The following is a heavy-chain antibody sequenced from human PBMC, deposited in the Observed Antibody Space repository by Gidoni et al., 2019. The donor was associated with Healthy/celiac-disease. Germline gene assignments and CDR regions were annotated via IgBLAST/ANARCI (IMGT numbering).Heavy chain of an antibody. CDR1: GYTFTSYA. CDR2: INAGNGNT. CDR3: ARDRGFRGYRDFQH. D-gene: IGHD3-10*01. J-gene: IGHJ1*01. V-gene: IGHV1-3*01. Sequence: QVQLVQSGAEVKKPGASVKVSCKASGYTFTSYAMHWVRQAPGQRLEWMGWINAGNGNTKYSQKFQGRVTITRDTSASTAYMELSSLRSEDTAVYYCARDRGFRGYRDFQHWGQGTLVTVSS.